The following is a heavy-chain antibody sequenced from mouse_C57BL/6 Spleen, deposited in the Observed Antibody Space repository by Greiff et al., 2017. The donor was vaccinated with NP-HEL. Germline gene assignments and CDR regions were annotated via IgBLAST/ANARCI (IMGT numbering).Heavy chain of an antibody. Sequence: EVQLQESGPGLVKPSQSLSLTCSVTGYSITSGYYWNWIRQFPGNKLEWMGYISYDGSNNYNPSLKNRISITRDTSKNQFFLKLNSVTTEDTATYYGAREITTVVGYFDYWGQGTTLTVSS. CDR2: ISYDGSN. CDR1: GYSITSGYY. J-gene: IGHJ2*01. V-gene: IGHV3-6*01. D-gene: IGHD1-1*01. CDR3: AREITTVVGYFDY.